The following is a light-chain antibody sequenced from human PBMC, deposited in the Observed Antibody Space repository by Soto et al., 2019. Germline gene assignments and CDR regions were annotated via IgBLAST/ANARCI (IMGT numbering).Light chain of an antibody. CDR3: QQTSSAPLT. CDR1: QSVTWY. J-gene: IGKJ4*01. V-gene: IGKV1-39*01. CDR2: TAS. Sequence: DVQMTQSPSSLSASVGDSVTITCRASQSVTWYLNWYQQKPGKAPKLLIYTASTLQSGVPSRFSGTGSGTDFSLPISSLQPEDFATYYCQQTSSAPLTFGGGTKVDI.